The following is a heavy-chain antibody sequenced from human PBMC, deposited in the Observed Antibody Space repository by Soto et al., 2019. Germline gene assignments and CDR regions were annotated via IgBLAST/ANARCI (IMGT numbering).Heavy chain of an antibody. Sequence: SETLSLTCTVSGGSISSYYWSWIRQPPGKGLEWIGYIYYSGSTNYNPSLKSRVTISVDTSKNQFSLKLSSVTAADTAVYYCARDTPHSSGWYGIDYWGQGTLVTVSS. CDR2: IYYSGST. V-gene: IGHV4-59*01. J-gene: IGHJ4*02. D-gene: IGHD6-19*01. CDR3: ARDTPHSSGWYGIDY. CDR1: GGSISSYY.